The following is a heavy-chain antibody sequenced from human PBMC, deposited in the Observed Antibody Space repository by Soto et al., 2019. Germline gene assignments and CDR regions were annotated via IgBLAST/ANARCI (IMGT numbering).Heavy chain of an antibody. V-gene: IGHV4-31*03. J-gene: IGHJ5*02. CDR2: IFHSGST. CDR3: ARTDGELRRFDP. CDR1: GGSISSGAYY. Sequence: TLSLTXTVSGGSISSGAYYWTWIRQSPGKGLEWIGYIFHSGSTYSSPSLKSRLSLSVDTSQNQFSLTLRSVTAADTAMYYCARTDGELRRFDPWGQGTLVTVSS. D-gene: IGHD1-7*01.